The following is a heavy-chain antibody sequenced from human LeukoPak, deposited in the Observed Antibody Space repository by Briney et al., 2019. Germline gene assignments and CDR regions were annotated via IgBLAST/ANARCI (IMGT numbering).Heavy chain of an antibody. J-gene: IGHJ4*02. Sequence: GRSLRLSCAASGFTFEDYAMHWVRQAPGKGLEWVSGISWNSGSIGYADSVKGRFTISRDNAKNSLYLQMNSLRAEDTALYYCAKDKAEVGYSQFDYWGQGTLVTGSS. D-gene: IGHD3-22*01. CDR2: ISWNSGSI. V-gene: IGHV3-9*01. CDR1: GFTFEDYA. CDR3: AKDKAEVGYSQFDY.